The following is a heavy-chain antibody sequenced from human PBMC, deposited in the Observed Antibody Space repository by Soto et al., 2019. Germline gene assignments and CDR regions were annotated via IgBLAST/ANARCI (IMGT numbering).Heavy chain of an antibody. CDR3: AKFNSWSINYYYYGMDV. J-gene: IGHJ6*02. D-gene: IGHD6-13*01. CDR2: ISDSGGNT. CDR1: GFTFSSYA. V-gene: IGHV3-23*01. Sequence: GGSLRLSCAASGFTFSSYAMNWVRQAPGKGLEWVSVISDSGGNTYYVDSVKGRFTIPRDNSMNTLYLQMNSLRAEDTAVYYCAKFNSWSINYYYYGMDVWGQGTTVTVSS.